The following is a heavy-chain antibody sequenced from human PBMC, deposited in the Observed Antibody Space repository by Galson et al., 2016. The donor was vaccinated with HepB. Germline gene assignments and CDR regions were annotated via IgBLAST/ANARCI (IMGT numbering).Heavy chain of an antibody. CDR3: ARGTRNAFDY. V-gene: IGHV6-1*01. CDR1: GDSVSGHGAAA. J-gene: IGHJ4*02. Sequence: CAISGDSVSGHGAAAWNWFRQSPSRGLEWLGRTYYRSNWYYEYALSVTSRITISPDTSKNQFSLQLNSVTPEDAAVYFCARGTRNAFDYWGQGTLVTVSS. CDR2: TYYRSNWYY. D-gene: IGHD1-14*01.